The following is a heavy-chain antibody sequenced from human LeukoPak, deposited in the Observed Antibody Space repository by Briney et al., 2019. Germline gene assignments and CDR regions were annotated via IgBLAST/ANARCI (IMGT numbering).Heavy chain of an antibody. J-gene: IGHJ6*04. CDR1: GYSFTSYW. CDR3: ARAYSGYDSYYYYYGMDV. D-gene: IGHD5-12*01. V-gene: IGHV5-10-1*01. CDR2: IDPSDSYT. Sequence: GESLKISCKGSGYSFTSYWISWVRQMPGKGLEWMGRIDPSDSYTNYSPSFQGHVTISADKSISTAYLQWSSLKASDTAMYYCARAYSGYDSYYYYYGMDVWGKGTRVTVSS.